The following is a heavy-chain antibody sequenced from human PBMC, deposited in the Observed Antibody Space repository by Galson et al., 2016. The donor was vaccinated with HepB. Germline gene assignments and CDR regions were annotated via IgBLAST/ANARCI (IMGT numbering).Heavy chain of an antibody. V-gene: IGHV4-39*07. CDR1: GGSISSSSYY. J-gene: IGHJ4*02. Sequence: SETLSLTCTVSGGSISSSSYYWGWIRQPPGKGLERIGEIYHSGSTNYNPSLKSRVTISVDNFKNQFSLKLTSVTAADTAVYYCARNGFYCLDYWGQGILVTVSS. CDR3: ARNGFYCLDY. CDR2: IYHSGST. D-gene: IGHD2/OR15-2a*01.